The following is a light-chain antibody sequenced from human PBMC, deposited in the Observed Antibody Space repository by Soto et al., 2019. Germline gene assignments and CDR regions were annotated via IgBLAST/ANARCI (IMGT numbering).Light chain of an antibody. Sequence: QSALTQPASVSGSPGQSITISCSGTSRDVGRYDYVSWYQQHPGKAPRLIIYEVSYRPSGVSDRFSGSKSGNTASLTISGRQAEDEADYYCCSYAGSTTRVQFGGGTKLTVL. J-gene: IGLJ2*01. CDR2: EVS. CDR3: CSYAGSTTRVQ. V-gene: IGLV2-14*01. CDR1: SRDVGRYDY.